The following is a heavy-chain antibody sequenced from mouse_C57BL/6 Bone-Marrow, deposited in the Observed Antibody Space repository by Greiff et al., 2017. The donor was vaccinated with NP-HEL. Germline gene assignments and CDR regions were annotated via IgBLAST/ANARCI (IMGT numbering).Heavy chain of an antibody. D-gene: IGHD1-1*01. CDR2: IYPRSGNT. CDR3: AREAITTVVAKDY. V-gene: IGHV1-81*01. Sequence: VQLQQSGAELARPGASVKLSCKASGCTFTSYGISWVKQRTGQGLEWIGEIYPRSGNTYYNEKFKGKATLTADKSSSTAYMELRSLTSEDSAVYFCAREAITTVVAKDYWGQGTTLTVSS. J-gene: IGHJ2*01. CDR1: GCTFTSYG.